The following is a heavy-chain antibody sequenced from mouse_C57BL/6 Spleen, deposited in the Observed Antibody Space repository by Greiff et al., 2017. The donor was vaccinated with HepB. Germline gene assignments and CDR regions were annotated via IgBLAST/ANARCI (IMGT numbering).Heavy chain of an antibody. Sequence: VKLQESGAELVRPGASVTLSCKASGYTFTDYEMHWVKQTPVHGLEWIGAIDPETGGTAYNQKFKGKAILTADKSSSTAYMELRSLTSEDSAVYYCTRANWDNYFDYWGQGTTLTVSS. J-gene: IGHJ2*01. CDR2: IDPETGGT. CDR1: GYTFTDYE. D-gene: IGHD4-1*01. CDR3: TRANWDNYFDY. V-gene: IGHV1-15*01.